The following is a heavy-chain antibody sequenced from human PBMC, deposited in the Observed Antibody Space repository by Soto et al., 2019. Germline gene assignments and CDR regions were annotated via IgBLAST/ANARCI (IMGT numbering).Heavy chain of an antibody. V-gene: IGHV4-30-2*03. CDR3: ARRGYYGSGSYPRPQGFDP. D-gene: IGHD3-10*01. J-gene: IGHJ5*02. CDR2: TYHSGNP. Sequence: PSETLSLTCDVSGDTISTGGYTWAWIRQPPGKALEWIGHTYHSGNPYYNPSLKSRVIISVDTSKNQFSLKLSSVTAADTAVYYCARRGYYGSGSYPRPQGFDPWGQGTLVTVSS. CDR1: GDTISTGGYT.